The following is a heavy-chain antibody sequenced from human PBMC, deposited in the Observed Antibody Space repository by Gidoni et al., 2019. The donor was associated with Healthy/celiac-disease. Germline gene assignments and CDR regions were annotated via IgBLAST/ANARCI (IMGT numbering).Heavy chain of an antibody. J-gene: IGHJ6*02. Sequence: QVQLQESGPGLVKPSATLSLTCTVSGGSISSYYWSWIRQPAGKGLEWIGRIYTSGSTNYNPSLKSRVTMSVDTSKNQFSLKLSSVTAADTAVYYCARETGTTFSGYYYGMDVWVQGTTVTVSS. D-gene: IGHD1-1*01. V-gene: IGHV4-4*07. CDR2: IYTSGST. CDR1: GGSISSYY. CDR3: ARETGTTFSGYYYGMDV.